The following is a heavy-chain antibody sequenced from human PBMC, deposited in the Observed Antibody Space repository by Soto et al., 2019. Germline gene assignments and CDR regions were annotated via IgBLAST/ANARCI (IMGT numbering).Heavy chain of an antibody. CDR1: GFSFGSHA. J-gene: IGHJ4*02. Sequence: QVQLVQSGGGVVQPGRSLRLSCVTSGFSFGSHALHWVRQAPGKGLEWVAVTSYEGSDNYYADSVQGRFTISRDNSQKPLYLHMNSLRAEDTAMYYCVKGIMDSRSWFEADYWGQGTLVTVSS. V-gene: IGHV3-30-3*02. CDR3: VKGIMDSRSWFEADY. D-gene: IGHD3-22*01. CDR2: TSYEGSDN.